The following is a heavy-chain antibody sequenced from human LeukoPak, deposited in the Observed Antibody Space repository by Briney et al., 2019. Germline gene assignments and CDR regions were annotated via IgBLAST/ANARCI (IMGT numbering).Heavy chain of an antibody. J-gene: IGHJ6*02. V-gene: IGHV3-21*01. CDR3: ARAISSSWSGRDYGMDV. Sequence: PGGSLRLSCAASGFTFSSYSMNWVRQAPGRGLEWVSSISRSSSYIYYADSVKGRFTISRDNAENSLYLQMNSLRAEDTAVYYCARAISSSWSGRDYGMDVWGQGTTVTVSS. CDR2: ISRSSSYI. D-gene: IGHD6-13*01. CDR1: GFTFSSYS.